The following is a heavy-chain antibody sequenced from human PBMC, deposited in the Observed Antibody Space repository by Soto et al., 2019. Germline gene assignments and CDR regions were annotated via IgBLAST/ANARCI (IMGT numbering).Heavy chain of an antibody. CDR2: INAGDGNT. J-gene: IGHJ4*02. V-gene: IGHV1-3*01. D-gene: IGHD6-19*01. CDR3: AKGLDSGWYDGTIFDY. CDR1: GYTFGDYA. Sequence: ASVKVSCKASGYTFGDYAMHWVRQAPGQRLEWMGWINAGDGNTKYSQKFQDRVTITRDTSATTVYMELSSLISEDTAVYYCAKGLDSGWYDGTIFDYWGQGTLVTVSS.